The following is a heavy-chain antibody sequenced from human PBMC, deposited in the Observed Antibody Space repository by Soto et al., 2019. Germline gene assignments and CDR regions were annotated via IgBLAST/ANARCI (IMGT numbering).Heavy chain of an antibody. J-gene: IGHJ4*02. CDR2: IYYSGST. CDR1: GGSISSYY. V-gene: IGHV4-59*01. Sequence: QVQLQESGPGLVKPSETLSLICTVSGGSISSYYWSWIRQPPGKGLEWIGYIYYSGSTNYNPSLXSXVXIXXDTSKNQFSLKLSSVTAADTAVYYCAGVWGYYADYWGPGTLVTVSS. CDR3: AGVWGYYADY. D-gene: IGHD3-3*01.